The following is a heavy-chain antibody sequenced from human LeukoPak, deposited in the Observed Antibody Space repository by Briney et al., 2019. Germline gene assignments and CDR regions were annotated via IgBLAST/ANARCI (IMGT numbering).Heavy chain of an antibody. Sequence: SETLSLTCTVSGGSISSYYWIWIRQPPGKGLEWIGYIYYSGSTYYNPSIKSLVTISLDTTKNQFSLKLSSVTAADTAVYFCARTHDYGGNTDFDYWGQGILVTVSS. J-gene: IGHJ4*02. CDR2: IYYSGST. D-gene: IGHD4-23*01. V-gene: IGHV4-59*01. CDR3: ARTHDYGGNTDFDY. CDR1: GGSISSYY.